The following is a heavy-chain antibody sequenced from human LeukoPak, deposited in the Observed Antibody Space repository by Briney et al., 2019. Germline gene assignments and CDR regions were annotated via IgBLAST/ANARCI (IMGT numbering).Heavy chain of an antibody. CDR3: AGGPDGYNPGGFDY. CDR1: GFTVSSNY. D-gene: IGHD5-24*01. V-gene: IGHV3-53*01. J-gene: IGHJ4*01. CDR2: IYSGGIT. Sequence: GGSLRLSCEASGFTVSSNYMRWVRQAPGKGLEWASVIYSGGITYYADSVQGRFTIYRDNSKNTLYLQMNSLMAEDTTVYYCAGGPDGYNPGGFDYWGHGTLVTVSS.